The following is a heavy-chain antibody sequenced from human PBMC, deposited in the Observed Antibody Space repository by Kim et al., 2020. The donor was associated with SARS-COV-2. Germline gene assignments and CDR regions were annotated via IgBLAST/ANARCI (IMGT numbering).Heavy chain of an antibody. J-gene: IGHJ5*02. Sequence: YAQNFQGRVTLTREKSISTAYMEVTRLRSDDTAVYYCARSYYGSGNNWFDPWGQGTLVTVSS. V-gene: IGHV1-2*02. D-gene: IGHD3-10*01. CDR3: ARSYYGSGNNWFDP.